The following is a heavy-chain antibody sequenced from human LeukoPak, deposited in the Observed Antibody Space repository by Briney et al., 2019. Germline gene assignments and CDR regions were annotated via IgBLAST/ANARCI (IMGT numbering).Heavy chain of an antibody. CDR2: ICYSGSA. CDR1: GGSISSGGYY. V-gene: IGHV4-31*03. CDR3: ARDYSRGYAWFDP. Sequence: PSETLSLTCTVSGGSISSGGYYWSWIRQHPGKGLEWIGYICYSGSAYYNPFLKSRVSISVDTSKNQFSLKLTSVTAADTALYFCARDYSRGYAWFDPWGQGILVTVSS. D-gene: IGHD5-12*01. J-gene: IGHJ5*02.